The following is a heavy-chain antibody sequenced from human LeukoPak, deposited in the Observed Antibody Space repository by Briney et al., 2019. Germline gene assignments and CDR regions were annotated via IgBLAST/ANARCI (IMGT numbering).Heavy chain of an antibody. CDR3: ARRISIFGVVIGNWFDP. V-gene: IGHV5-51*01. CDR2: IYPGDSDT. J-gene: IGHJ5*02. D-gene: IGHD3-3*01. CDR1: GYSFTNYW. Sequence: GESLKISCKGSGYSFTNYWIGWVRQMPGKGLEWMGIIYPGDSDTRYSPSFQGQVTISADKSISTAYLHWSSLKASGTAIYFCARRISIFGVVIGNWFDPWGQGTLVTVSS.